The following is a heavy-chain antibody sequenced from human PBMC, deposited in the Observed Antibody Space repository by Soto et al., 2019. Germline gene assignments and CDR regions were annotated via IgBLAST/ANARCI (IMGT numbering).Heavy chain of an antibody. CDR3: ARVGYCSGGSCLSYSGYFDY. CDR2: ISSNGGST. CDR1: GFTFSSYA. J-gene: IGHJ4*02. V-gene: IGHV3-64*01. D-gene: IGHD2-15*01. Sequence: EVQLVESGGGLVQPGGSLRLSCAASGFTFSSYAMHWVRQAPGKGLEYVSAISSNGGSTYYANSVKGRFTISRDNSKNTLYLQMGSLRAEDMAVYYCARVGYCSGGSCLSYSGYFDYWGQGTLVTVSS.